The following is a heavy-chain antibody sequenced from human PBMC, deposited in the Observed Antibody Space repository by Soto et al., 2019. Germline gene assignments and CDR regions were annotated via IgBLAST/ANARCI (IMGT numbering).Heavy chain of an antibody. CDR1: GGSISSGGYY. CDR2: IYYSGST. V-gene: IGHV4-31*03. J-gene: IGHJ6*02. CDR3: ARDHDYSNYYYYGMDV. D-gene: IGHD4-4*01. Sequence: SSETLSLTCTVSGGSISSGGYYWSWIRQHPGKGLEWIGYIYYSGSTYYNPSLKSRVTISVDTSKNQFSLKLSSVTAADTAVYYCARDHDYSNYYYYGMDVWGQGTTVTVSS.